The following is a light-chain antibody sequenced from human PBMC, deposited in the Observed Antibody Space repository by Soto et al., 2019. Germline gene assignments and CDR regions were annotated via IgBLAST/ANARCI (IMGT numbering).Light chain of an antibody. Sequence: QLVLTQSSSASTSLGSSVKLTCTLSSGHSGYIIAWRRQQPGKAPRYLMKLERTGSCNKGSGVPDRFSGSSSEADHYRTISNLQSEDEADYYCETWDSDSQVFGGGTKLTVL. CDR3: ETWDSDSQV. V-gene: IGLV4-60*03. CDR1: SGHSGYI. CDR2: LERTGSC. J-gene: IGLJ2*01.